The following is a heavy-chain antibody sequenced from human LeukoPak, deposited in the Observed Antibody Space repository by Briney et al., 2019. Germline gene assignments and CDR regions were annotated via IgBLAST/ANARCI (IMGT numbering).Heavy chain of an antibody. CDR2: IRYDGSNE. D-gene: IGHD3-10*01. J-gene: IGHJ4*02. V-gene: IGHV3-30*02. CDR3: AKDPSGFGTYYFDY. Sequence: GGSLRLSCAASGFTFSSYGMHWVRQTPGKGLEWVAFIRYDGSNEYYADSVKGRFTISRDNSKSTLYLQMNSLRAADTAVYYCAKDPSGFGTYYFDYWGLGTLVTVSS. CDR1: GFTFSSYG.